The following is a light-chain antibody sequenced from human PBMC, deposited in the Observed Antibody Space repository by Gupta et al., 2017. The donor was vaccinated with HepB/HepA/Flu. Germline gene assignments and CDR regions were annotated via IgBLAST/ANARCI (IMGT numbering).Light chain of an antibody. CDR1: SLRNYF. V-gene: IGLV3-19*01. CDR2: GNN. CDR3: NSRDNAGDHII. Sequence: SELTQDPAVPVALGQTVRITCQGDSLRNYFATWYQQKPGQAPMLVIYGNNSRTLGIPERFSGSNSGNTASFTIAGAQAEDEADYYCNSRDNAGDHIIFGGGTKLTVL. J-gene: IGLJ2*01.